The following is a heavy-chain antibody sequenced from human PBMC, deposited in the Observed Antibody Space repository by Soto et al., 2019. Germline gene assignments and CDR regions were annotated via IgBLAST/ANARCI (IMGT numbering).Heavy chain of an antibody. CDR2: ISSNGGST. Sequence: EVQLVESGGGLVQPGGSLRLSCAASGFTFSSYAMHWVSQAPGKGLEYVSAISSNGGSTYYANSVKGRFTISRDNSKNKLYLQMGSLRAEDMAVYYCAMNLYSSYGLDVWGPGTTGTVSS. D-gene: IGHD6-19*01. V-gene: IGHV3-64*01. CDR3: AMNLYSSYGLDV. CDR1: GFTFSSYA. J-gene: IGHJ6*02.